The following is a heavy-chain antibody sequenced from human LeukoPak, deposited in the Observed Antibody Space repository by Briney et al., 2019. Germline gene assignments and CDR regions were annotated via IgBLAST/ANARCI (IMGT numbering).Heavy chain of an antibody. CDR1: GYTFTTCA. CDR3: ARDPIGSRWPYYFDY. D-gene: IGHD6-13*01. Sequence: ASVKVSCKASGYTFTTCAMHWVRQAPGQRLEWMGWINAGNGNTKYSQKFQARVTITRDTSASTAYMELSSLRSEDTAVYYCARDPIGSRWPYYFDYWGQGTLVTVSS. V-gene: IGHV1-3*01. CDR2: INAGNGNT. J-gene: IGHJ4*02.